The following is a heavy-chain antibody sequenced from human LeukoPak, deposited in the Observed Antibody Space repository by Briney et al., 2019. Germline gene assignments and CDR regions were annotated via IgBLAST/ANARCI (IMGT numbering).Heavy chain of an antibody. CDR2: INPNSGNT. D-gene: IGHD6-19*01. J-gene: IGHJ6*03. CDR3: ARGAVAAYYYYYYMDV. Sequence: ASVKVSCKASGYTFTAHYMHWVRQAPGQGLEWMGWINPNSGNTGYAQKFQGRVTITRNTSISTAYMELSSLRSEDTAVYYCARGAVAAYYYYYYMDVWGKGTTVTVSS. V-gene: IGHV1-8*03. CDR1: GYTFTAHY.